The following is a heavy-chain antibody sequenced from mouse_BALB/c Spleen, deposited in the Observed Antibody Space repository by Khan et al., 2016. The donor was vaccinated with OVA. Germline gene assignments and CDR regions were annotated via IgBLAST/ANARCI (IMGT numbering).Heavy chain of an antibody. V-gene: IGHV2-6-1*01. CDR2: IWSDGST. Sequence: QVQLKESGPGLVAPSQSLSITCTISGFSLTNYGVHWVRQPPGKGLEWLVVIWSDGSTTYNSALKSRLTISKDNSKRQVFLKMNSRQTDNTAMYFCARQPYYHYNIMDYWRQGTSVTVSS. CDR3: ARQPYYHYNIMDY. J-gene: IGHJ4*01. D-gene: IGHD2-10*01. CDR1: GFSLTNYG.